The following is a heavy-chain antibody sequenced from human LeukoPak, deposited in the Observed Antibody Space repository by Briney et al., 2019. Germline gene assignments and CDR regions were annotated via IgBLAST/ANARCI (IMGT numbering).Heavy chain of an antibody. J-gene: IGHJ4*02. V-gene: IGHV1-18*01. D-gene: IGHD6-19*01. CDR3: AREGAVAGTPSDY. Sequence: ASVKVSCKASGFVFTSYGFTWVRQAPGQGLEWMGWISANDGKTHYSEKHQGRVTMSTDTVTSTAYMELRSLRSDDTAVYYCAREGAVAGTPSDYWGQGTLVTVSS. CDR2: ISANDGKT. CDR1: GFVFTSYG.